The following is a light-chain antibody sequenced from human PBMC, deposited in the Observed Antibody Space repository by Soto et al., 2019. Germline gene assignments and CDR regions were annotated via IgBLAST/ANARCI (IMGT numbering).Light chain of an antibody. CDR3: QQCYNDPT. V-gene: IGKV1-39*01. CDR1: QSINSY. CDR2: SAS. Sequence: DIQMTQYPSALSASVGDRVTITCRASQSINSYLNWYQQKPGKAPKLLIYSASSLQSGVPSRFSGSGSGTDFTLTISSLHPEDAATYYCQQCYNDPTFGPGTK. J-gene: IGKJ2*01.